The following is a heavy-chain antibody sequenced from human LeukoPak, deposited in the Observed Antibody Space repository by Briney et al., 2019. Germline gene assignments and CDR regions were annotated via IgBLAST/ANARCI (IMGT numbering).Heavy chain of an antibody. CDR2: IIPILGIA. V-gene: IGHV1-69*04. CDR3: ARGAYGLLWFGDV. D-gene: IGHD3-10*01. Sequence: GASVKVSCKASGGTFSSYAISWVRQAPGQGPEWMGRIIPILGIANYAQKFQGRVTITADKSTSTAYMELSSLRSEDTAVYYCARGAYGLLWFGDVWGQGTTVTVSS. CDR1: GGTFSSYA. J-gene: IGHJ6*02.